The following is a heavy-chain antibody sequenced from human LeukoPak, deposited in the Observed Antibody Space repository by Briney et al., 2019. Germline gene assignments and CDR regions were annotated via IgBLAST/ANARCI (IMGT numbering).Heavy chain of an antibody. CDR3: ACLPYAFDI. CDR1: GYTFTTYY. Sequence: GASVKASCKAPGYTFTTYYIHWGRQAPGQGGEWMALINPSGGSTHYAQKFQGRVTVTRDTSTSTVYMELTSLRSEDTAVYYCACLPYAFDIWGQGTMVTVSS. CDR2: INPSGGST. V-gene: IGHV1-46*01. J-gene: IGHJ3*02.